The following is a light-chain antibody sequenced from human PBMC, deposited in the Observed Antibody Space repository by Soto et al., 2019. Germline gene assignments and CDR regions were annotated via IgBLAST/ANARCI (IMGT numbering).Light chain of an antibody. CDR1: SSDVGGYNY. V-gene: IGLV2-8*01. Sequence: QSVLTQPPSASGSPGQSVTISCTGTSSDVGGYNYVSWYQQHPGKAPKLMIYEVNKRPSGVPDRFSGSKSGNTASLTVSGLQAEDEADYYCSSYAGSNHLIFGTGNKVTVL. J-gene: IGLJ1*01. CDR2: EVN. CDR3: SSYAGSNHLI.